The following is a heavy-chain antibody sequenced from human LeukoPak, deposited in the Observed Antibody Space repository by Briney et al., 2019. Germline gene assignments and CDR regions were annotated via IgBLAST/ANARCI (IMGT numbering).Heavy chain of an antibody. V-gene: IGHV3-21*01. CDR2: ITSRSIEM. CDR1: IFTFSAYT. CDR3: VAAEPADSGLADS. D-gene: IGHD1-14*01. J-gene: IGHJ4*02. Sequence: GGSLRLSCARSIFTFSAYTISWVRQAPGKGLEWVSAITSRSIEMFYADAVKGRLTISTDNAKKSVSLQMDSLRVEDTAVYYCVAAEPADSGLADSWGKGTLVSVSS.